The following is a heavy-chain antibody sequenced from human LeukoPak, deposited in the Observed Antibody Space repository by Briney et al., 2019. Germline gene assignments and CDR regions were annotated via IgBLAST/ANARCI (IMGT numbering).Heavy chain of an antibody. CDR2: INSGGDDT. CDR3: VKPPRLSIIRGEGMDV. D-gene: IGHD3-10*01. V-gene: IGHV3-23*01. Sequence: PGASLRLSCAGSGFTFRTYAMGWVRQAPGKGLEGVSSINSGGDDTYYADSVKGRFTISRDNFKNTLYLQMNSLRAEDTAVYYCVKPPRLSIIRGEGMDVWGQGTTVTVSS. J-gene: IGHJ6*02. CDR1: GFTFRTYA.